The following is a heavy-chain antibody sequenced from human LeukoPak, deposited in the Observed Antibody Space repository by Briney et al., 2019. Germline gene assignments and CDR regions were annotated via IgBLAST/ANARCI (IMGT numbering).Heavy chain of an antibody. D-gene: IGHD3-10*01. V-gene: IGHV4-34*01. CDR1: GGSFSGYY. CDR3: ARGGPYGSGSYYKYNWFDP. J-gene: IGHJ5*02. Sequence: PSETLSLTCAVYGGSFSGYYWSWIRQPPGKGLEWIGEINHSGSTNYNPSLKSRVTISVDTSKNQFSLKLSPVTAADTAVYYCARGGPYGSGSYYKYNWFDPWGQGTLVTVSS. CDR2: INHSGST.